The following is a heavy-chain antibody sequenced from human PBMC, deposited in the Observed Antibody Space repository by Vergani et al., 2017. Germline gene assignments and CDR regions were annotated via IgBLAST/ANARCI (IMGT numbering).Heavy chain of an antibody. D-gene: IGHD1-26*01. V-gene: IGHV1-46*01. CDR3: AIEGYLYYFDY. CDR2: INPSGGST. J-gene: IGHJ4*02. Sequence: QVQLVQSGAEVKKPGSSVKVSCKASGYTFTSYYMHWVRQAPGQGLEWMGIINPSGGSTSYAQKFQGRVTITRDTSASTAYMELSSLRSEDTAVYYCAIEGYLYYFDYWGQGTLVTVSS. CDR1: GYTFTSYY.